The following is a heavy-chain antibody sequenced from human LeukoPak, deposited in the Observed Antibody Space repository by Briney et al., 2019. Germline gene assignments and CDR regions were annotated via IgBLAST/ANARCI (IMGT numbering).Heavy chain of an antibody. J-gene: IGHJ6*02. CDR1: GFTFSSYA. Sequence: GGSLRLSCAVSGFTFSSYAMHWVRQAPGKGLEYVSAISSYGDSTYYADSVKGRCTISRDNSKNTLYLQMGSLRAEDMAVYYCARGNRGNYYYGMDVWGQGTTVTVSS. V-gene: IGHV3-64*02. CDR2: ISSYGDST. CDR3: ARGNRGNYYYGMDV.